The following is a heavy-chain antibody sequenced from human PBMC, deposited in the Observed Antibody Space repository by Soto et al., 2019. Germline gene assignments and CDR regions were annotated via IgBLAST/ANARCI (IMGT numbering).Heavy chain of an antibody. J-gene: IGHJ5*02. CDR1: GYSITTGYY. CDR2: ISHSGTT. Sequence: ETLSLTCVVSGYSITTGYYWGWIRQPPGKGLEWIGSISHSGTTFYSSSLKSRVTISKDASKNQFSLKVNSVIAADTAVYYCARSGGSAGWFDPWGPGSLVTVSS. V-gene: IGHV4-38-2*01. D-gene: IGHD2-15*01. CDR3: ARSGGSAGWFDP.